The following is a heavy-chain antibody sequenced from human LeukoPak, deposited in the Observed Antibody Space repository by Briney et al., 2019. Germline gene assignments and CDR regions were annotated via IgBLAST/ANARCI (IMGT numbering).Heavy chain of an antibody. CDR3: AREQFDSCGSYNWFDP. CDR1: GGSISSGSYY. Sequence: SQTLSLTCTVSGGSISSGSYYWSWIRQPAGKGLEWIGRIYTSGSTNYNPSLKSRVTISVDTSKNQFSLKLSSVTAADTAVYYCAREQFDSCGSYNWFDPWGQGTLVTVSS. D-gene: IGHD5-18*01. V-gene: IGHV4-61*02. CDR2: IYTSGST. J-gene: IGHJ5*02.